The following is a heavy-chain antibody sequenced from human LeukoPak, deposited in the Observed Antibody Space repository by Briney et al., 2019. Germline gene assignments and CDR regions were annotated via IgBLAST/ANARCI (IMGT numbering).Heavy chain of an antibody. V-gene: IGHV3-11*06. Sequence: GGSLRLSCAASRFTFSDYYMSWIRPAPANGLEWVSYISSSSSYTNYADSVKGRFTISRDNAKNSLYLQMNSLRAEDTAVYYCARESESSGFDYWGQGTLVTVSS. J-gene: IGHJ4*02. CDR2: ISSSSSYT. CDR3: ARESESSGFDY. CDR1: RFTFSDYY. D-gene: IGHD6-19*01.